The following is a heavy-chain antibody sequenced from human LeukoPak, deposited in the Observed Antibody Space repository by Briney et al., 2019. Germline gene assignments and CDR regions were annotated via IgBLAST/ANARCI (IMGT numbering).Heavy chain of an antibody. CDR2: ISSSSYI. J-gene: IGHJ5*02. V-gene: IGHV3-21*01. CDR1: GFTFSSYS. D-gene: IGHD2-2*01. CDR3: ARDSRSNWFDP. Sequence: GGSLRLSCAASGFTFSSYSMNWVRQAPGKGLEWVSSISSSSYIYYADSVKGRFTISRDNAKNSLYLQMNSLRAEDTAVYYCARDSRSNWFDPWGQETLVTVSS.